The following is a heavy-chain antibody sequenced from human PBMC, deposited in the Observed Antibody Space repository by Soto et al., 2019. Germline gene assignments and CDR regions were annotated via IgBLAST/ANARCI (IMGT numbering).Heavy chain of an antibody. CDR2: IKQDGSEK. CDR1: GFTFSSYW. CDR3: ARDAPGYCSGGSCYDDAFDI. Sequence: GGSLRLSCAASGFTFSSYWMSWVRQAPGKGLEWVANIKQDGSEKYYVDSVKGRFTISRDNAKNSLYLQMNSLRAEDTAVYYCARDAPGYCSGGSCYDDAFDIWGQGTMVTVSS. D-gene: IGHD2-15*01. V-gene: IGHV3-7*01. J-gene: IGHJ3*02.